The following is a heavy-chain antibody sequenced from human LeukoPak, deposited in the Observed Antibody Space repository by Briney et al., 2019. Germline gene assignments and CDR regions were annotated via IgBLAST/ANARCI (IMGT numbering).Heavy chain of an antibody. Sequence: SETLSLTCTVSGGSVSSSYWSWIRQPPGKGLEWIGYIYYSGSTNYNPSLKSRVTISVDTSKNQFSLKLSSVTAADTAVYYCVGSTVSYYYCYGMDVWGQGTTVTVSS. V-gene: IGHV4-59*08. D-gene: IGHD3-10*01. J-gene: IGHJ6*02. CDR2: IYYSGST. CDR1: GGSVSSSY. CDR3: VGSTVSYYYCYGMDV.